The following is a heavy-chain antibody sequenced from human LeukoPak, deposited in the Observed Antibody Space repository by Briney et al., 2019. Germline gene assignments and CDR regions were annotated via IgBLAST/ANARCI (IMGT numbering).Heavy chain of an antibody. CDR2: VSSDGTT. D-gene: IGHD2-21*02. CDR3: ARLDCTVEDCYNH. J-gene: IGHJ4*02. CDR1: GDSVTSSY. Sequence: PSETLSLTCSVSGDSVTSSYWNWIRQPPGKGLEWIGYVSSDGTTNYTPSLRSRLIMSVDTAKNDISLILTSVTAADTAIYYCARLDCTVEDCYNHWGRGTLVTVSS. V-gene: IGHV4-59*08.